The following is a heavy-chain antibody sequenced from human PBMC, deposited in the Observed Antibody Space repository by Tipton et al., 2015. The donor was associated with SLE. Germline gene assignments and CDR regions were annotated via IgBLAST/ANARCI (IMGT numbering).Heavy chain of an antibody. CDR3: ARGTMIVPDY. J-gene: IGHJ4*02. V-gene: IGHV4-59*08. CDR1: GFTVSSNY. D-gene: IGHD3-22*01. Sequence: LRLSCAASGFTVSSNYMSWIRQAPGKGLEWIGYIYYSGGTNYNPSLKSRVTISVDTSKNQFSLKLSSVTAADTAVYYCARGTMIVPDYWGQGTLVTVSS. CDR2: IYYSGGT.